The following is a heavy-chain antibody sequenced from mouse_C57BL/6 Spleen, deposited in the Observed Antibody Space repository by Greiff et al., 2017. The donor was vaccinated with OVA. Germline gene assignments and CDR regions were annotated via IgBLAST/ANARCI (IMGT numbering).Heavy chain of an antibody. CDR3: VRQPGYGSSSGAMDY. D-gene: IGHD1-1*01. V-gene: IGHV10-1*01. CDR1: GFSFNTYA. Sequence: EVQLVESGGGLVQPKGSLKLSCAASGFSFNTYAMNWVRQAPGKGLEWVARIRSKSNNYATYYADSVKDRFTISRDDSESMLYLQMNNLKTEDTAMYYCVRQPGYGSSSGAMDYWGQGTSVTVSS. J-gene: IGHJ4*01. CDR2: IRSKSNNYAT.